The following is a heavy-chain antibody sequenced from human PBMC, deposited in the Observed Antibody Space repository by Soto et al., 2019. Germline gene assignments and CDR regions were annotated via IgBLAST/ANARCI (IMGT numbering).Heavy chain of an antibody. CDR2: IAVGSGYT. D-gene: IGHD2-8*01. J-gene: IGHJ4*02. V-gene: IGHV1-58*01. Sequence: QMQLEQSGPEVKKPGTSVKVSCKASGFTFTSSAFQWVRQARGQRLAWIGWIAVGSGYTNYAQRFQDRVTLTRDMSTATTYMELSRLTSEDTAIYYCAADATAWQQMVPSDYWGQGTLVTVSS. CDR3: AADATAWQQMVPSDY. CDR1: GFTFTSSA.